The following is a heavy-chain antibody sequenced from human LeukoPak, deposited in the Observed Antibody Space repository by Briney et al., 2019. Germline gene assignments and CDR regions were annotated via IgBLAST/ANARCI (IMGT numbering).Heavy chain of an antibody. CDR2: IIPKNGDT. CDR3: ARGVLLQGRGAFDI. Sequence: ASVKVSCKASVDTFSVYYIHWLRQAPGQGLEWMCWIIPKNGDTNYAQKLRDRVTMTRDTSISTAYMEINSLTSDDTAVYYCARGVLLQGRGAFDIWGQGAMVTVSS. D-gene: IGHD3-10*01. J-gene: IGHJ3*02. CDR1: VDTFSVYY. V-gene: IGHV1-2*02.